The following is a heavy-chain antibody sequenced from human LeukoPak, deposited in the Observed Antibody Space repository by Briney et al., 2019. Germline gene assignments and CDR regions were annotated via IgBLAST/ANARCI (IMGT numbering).Heavy chain of an antibody. D-gene: IGHD6-19*01. J-gene: IGHJ6*03. V-gene: IGHV4-59*01. CDR2: IYYSGST. CDR3: ARVVPTYSSGWYHYYYYYMDV. CDR1: GGSISSFY. Sequence: SETLSLTCTVSGGSISSFYWSWIRQPPGKGLEWIGYIYYSGSTNYNPSLKSRVTMSVDTSKNQFSLNLRSVTAADTAVYYCARVVPTYSSGWYHYYYYYMDVWGKGTTVTVSS.